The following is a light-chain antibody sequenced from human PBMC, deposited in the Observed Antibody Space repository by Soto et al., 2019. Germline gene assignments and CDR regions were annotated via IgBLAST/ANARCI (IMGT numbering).Light chain of an antibody. CDR3: QSYDSSLSGYV. J-gene: IGLJ1*01. CDR2: GNN. Sequence: QSVLTQPPSVSGAPGQRVTISCTGSGSSIGAGYDVHWYQQLPGTAPKLIMYGNNNRPSGVPDRFSGSKSGTSASLAITGLQAEDEADYYCQSYDSSLSGYVFGTGTKLTVL. V-gene: IGLV1-40*01. CDR1: GSSIGAGYD.